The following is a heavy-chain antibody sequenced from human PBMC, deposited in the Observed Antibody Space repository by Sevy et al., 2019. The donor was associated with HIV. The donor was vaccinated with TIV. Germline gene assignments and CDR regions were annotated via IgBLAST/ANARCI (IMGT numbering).Heavy chain of an antibody. CDR1: GGSFSGYY. D-gene: IGHD6-13*01. Sequence: SETLSLTCAVYGGSFSGYYWSWIRQPPGKGLEWIVEINHSGSTNYNPSLKSRVTISVDTSKNQFSLKLSSVTAADTAVYYCARVEQQLDGGWFDPWGQGTLVTVSS. V-gene: IGHV4-34*01. CDR3: ARVEQQLDGGWFDP. J-gene: IGHJ5*02. CDR2: INHSGST.